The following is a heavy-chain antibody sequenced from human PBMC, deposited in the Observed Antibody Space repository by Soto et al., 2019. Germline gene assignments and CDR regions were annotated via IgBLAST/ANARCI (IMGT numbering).Heavy chain of an antibody. J-gene: IGHJ4*02. CDR1: GFTFTRYS. V-gene: IGHV3-21*06. CDR2: ISSTTNYI. Sequence: GGSLRLSCAASGFTFTRYSMNWVRQAPGKGLEWVSSISSTTNYIYYGDSMKGRFTISRDNAKNSLYLEVNSLRAEDTAVYYCARESEDLTSNFDYWGQGTLVTVSS. CDR3: ARESEDLTSNFDY.